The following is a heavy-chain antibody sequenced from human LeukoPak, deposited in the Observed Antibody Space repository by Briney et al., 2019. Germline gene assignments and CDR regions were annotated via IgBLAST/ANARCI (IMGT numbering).Heavy chain of an antibody. Sequence: ASVNVSCKVSGYTLTELSMHWVRQAPGKGLEWMGGFDPEDGETIYAQKFQGRVTMTEDTSTDTAYMELSSLRSEDTAVYYCAKLQMATIPGGFDYWGQGTLVTVSS. D-gene: IGHD5-24*01. CDR2: FDPEDGET. J-gene: IGHJ4*02. V-gene: IGHV1-24*01. CDR1: GYTLTELS. CDR3: AKLQMATIPGGFDY.